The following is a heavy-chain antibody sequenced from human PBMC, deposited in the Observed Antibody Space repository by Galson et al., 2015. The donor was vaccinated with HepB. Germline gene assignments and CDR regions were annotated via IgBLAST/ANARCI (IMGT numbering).Heavy chain of an antibody. V-gene: IGHV4-39*02. Sequence: SETLSLTCTVSGGSISGATYYWVWIRQPPGKGLEWIGSISSTGRTYYNSSLKSRVTISVDTSKNHFSLKMNSVTAADTAVYFCARLVEVTGNYFDYRGLGTLVTVSS. D-gene: IGHD3-9*01. J-gene: IGHJ4*02. CDR2: ISSTGRT. CDR3: ARLVEVTGNYFDY. CDR1: GGSISGATYY.